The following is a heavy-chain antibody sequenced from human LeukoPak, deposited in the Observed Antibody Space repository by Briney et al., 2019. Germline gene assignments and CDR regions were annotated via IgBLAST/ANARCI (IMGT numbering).Heavy chain of an antibody. CDR3: AREVIPTGDGGFDY. D-gene: IGHD7-27*01. CDR1: GYSFTSYW. J-gene: IGHJ4*02. CDR2: IDPSDSYT. Sequence: GESLKISCKGSGYSFTSYWISWVRQMPGKGLECMGRIDPSDSYTNYRPSFQGHVTLSADKSISTAYLQWSSLKASDTAMYYCAREVIPTGDGGFDYWGQGTLVTVSS. V-gene: IGHV5-10-1*01.